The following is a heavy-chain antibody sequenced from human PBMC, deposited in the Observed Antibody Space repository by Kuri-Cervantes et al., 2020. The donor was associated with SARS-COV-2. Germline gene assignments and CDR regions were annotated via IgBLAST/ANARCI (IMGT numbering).Heavy chain of an antibody. CDR1: GFTFSRYW. D-gene: IGHD1-1*01. CDR3: VRDGDHWNFDY. CDR2: INPDGSYT. J-gene: IGHJ4*02. Sequence: GESLKISCAASGFTFSRYWMHWVRQAPGKGLVWVSRINPDGSYTNNADSVKGRFTLSRDNAKNMLFLQMNSLRAEDTAVYYCVRDGDHWNFDYWSRGTLVTVSS. V-gene: IGHV3-74*01.